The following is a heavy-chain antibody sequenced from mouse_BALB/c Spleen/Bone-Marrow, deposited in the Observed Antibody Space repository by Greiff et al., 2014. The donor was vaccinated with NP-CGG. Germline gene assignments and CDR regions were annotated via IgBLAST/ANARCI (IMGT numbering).Heavy chain of an antibody. D-gene: IGHD2-4*01. J-gene: IGHJ2*01. V-gene: IGHV14-4*02. CDR2: IDPENGDT. CDR1: GFNIKDYY. CDR3: NARGDYDFDYFDY. Sequence: DVKLVESGAELVRSGASVKLSCTASGFNIKDYYMHWVKQRPEQGLEWIGWIDPENGDTEYAPKSQGKATMTADTSSNTAYLQLSSLTSEDTAVYYCNARGDYDFDYFDYWGQGTTLTVSS.